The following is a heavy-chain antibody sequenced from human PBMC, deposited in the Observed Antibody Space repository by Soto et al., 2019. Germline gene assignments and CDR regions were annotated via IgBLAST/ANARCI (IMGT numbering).Heavy chain of an antibody. V-gene: IGHV1-18*01. J-gene: IGHJ4*02. CDR3: ARGRGVSSWYETPHYFDS. Sequence: QVQLVQSGAEVKKPGASVKVSCRASGYSFTSYGITWVRQTPGQGLEWMGWISVHNGYTNYPQQIQDRITMTTDTPTSTAYMELTSLRSNDTAVYYCARGRGVSSWYETPHYFDSWGQGTLVTVSS. CDR2: ISVHNGYT. D-gene: IGHD6-13*01. CDR1: GYSFTSYG.